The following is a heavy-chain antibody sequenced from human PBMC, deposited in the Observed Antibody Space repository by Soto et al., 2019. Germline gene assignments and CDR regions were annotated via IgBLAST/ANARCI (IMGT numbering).Heavy chain of an antibody. CDR2: IKSKTDGGTT. CDR3: TTDRVGATPGSVDY. V-gene: IGHV3-15*01. J-gene: IGHJ4*02. Sequence: GGSLRLSCAASGFTFSNAWMSWVRQAPGKGLEWVGRIKSKTDGGTTDYAAPVKGRFTISRDDSKNTLYLQMNSLKTEDTAVYYCTTDRVGATPGSVDYWGQGTLVTVSS. CDR1: GFTFSNAW. D-gene: IGHD1-26*01.